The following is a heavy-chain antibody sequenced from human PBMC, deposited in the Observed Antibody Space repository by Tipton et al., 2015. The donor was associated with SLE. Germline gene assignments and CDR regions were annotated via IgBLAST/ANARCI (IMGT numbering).Heavy chain of an antibody. CDR3: ARSSGHSFDL. D-gene: IGHD3-22*01. CDR1: GGSISSSSYY. J-gene: IGHJ2*01. CDR2: IYYSGST. V-gene: IGHV4-39*07. Sequence: TLSLTCTVSGGSISSSSYYWGWIRQPPGKGLEWIGSIYYSGSTYYNPSLKSRVTISVDTSKNQFSLKLSSVTAADTAAYYCARSSGHSFDLWDRGTLVTVSS.